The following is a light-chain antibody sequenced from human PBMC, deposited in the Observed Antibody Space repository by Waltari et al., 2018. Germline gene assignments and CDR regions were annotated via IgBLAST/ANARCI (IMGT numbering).Light chain of an antibody. CDR2: NDN. J-gene: IGLJ3*02. CDR3: AVWDDSLGGV. CDR1: NSNIGGNF. Sequence: QSVLTQPPSVSGTPGQRVTISCSGSNSNIGGNFVNWYQQPPGKAPKLLIYNDNQGPSGFPDRFSASKSGTSAALAITGLQSEDEADYYCAVWDDSLGGVFGGGTKLTVL. V-gene: IGLV1-44*01.